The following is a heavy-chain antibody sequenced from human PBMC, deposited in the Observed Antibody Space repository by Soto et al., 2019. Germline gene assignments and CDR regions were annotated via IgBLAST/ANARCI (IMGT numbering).Heavy chain of an antibody. D-gene: IGHD2-21*02. Sequence: QVQLVQSGAEVKKPGASVKVSCKASGYSFTDYYMHWVRQAPGQGPEWLGWINPSTGVTHFAQKFQGWVTMTRDKSISTAYMELSRLTSADTAVYYCVRSPGDFRYGMDVWGQGTTVTVSS. V-gene: IGHV1-2*04. CDR2: INPSTGVT. CDR3: VRSPGDFRYGMDV. CDR1: GYSFTDYY. J-gene: IGHJ6*02.